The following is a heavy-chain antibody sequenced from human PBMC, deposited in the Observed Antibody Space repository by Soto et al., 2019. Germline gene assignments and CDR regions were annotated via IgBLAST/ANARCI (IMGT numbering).Heavy chain of an antibody. V-gene: IGHV3-7*01. CDR1: GLPLSNAW. CDR2: IKGDGSDV. J-gene: IGHJ4*02. D-gene: IGHD6-25*01. CDR3: TSGPLGAAHY. Sequence: GGSLRLSCVAPGLPLSNAWMTWVRQAPGKGLEWVANIKGDGSDVFYVDSAKGRFTISRDNAKNSLFLQMDSLRVEDTAVYYCTSGPLGAAHYWGQGTLVTVSS.